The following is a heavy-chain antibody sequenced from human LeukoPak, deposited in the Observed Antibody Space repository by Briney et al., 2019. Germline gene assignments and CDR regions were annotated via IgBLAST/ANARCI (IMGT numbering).Heavy chain of an antibody. CDR3: ARQAYYYDSSGYLY. CDR2: INHSGST. V-gene: IGHV4-39*01. D-gene: IGHD3-22*01. J-gene: IGHJ4*02. CDR1: GGSVSNDNHC. Sequence: SETLSLTCTVSGGSVSNDNHCWSWIRQPPGKGLEWIGEINHSGSTNYNPSLKSRVTISVDTSKNQFSLKLSSVTAADTAVYYCARQAYYYDSSGYLYWGQGTLVTVSS.